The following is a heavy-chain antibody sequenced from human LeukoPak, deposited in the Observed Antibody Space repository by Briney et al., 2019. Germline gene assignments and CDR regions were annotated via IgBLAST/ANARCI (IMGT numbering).Heavy chain of an antibody. J-gene: IGHJ3*02. V-gene: IGHV3-33*06. CDR2: IWYDGSNK. Sequence: GGSLRLSCAASGFTFSSYGMHLVRQAPGKGLEWVAVIWYDGSNKYYADSVKGRFTISRDNSKNTLYLQMNSLRAEDTAVYYCAKDFEAAFDIWGQGTMVTVSS. D-gene: IGHD3-9*01. CDR1: GFTFSSYG. CDR3: AKDFEAAFDI.